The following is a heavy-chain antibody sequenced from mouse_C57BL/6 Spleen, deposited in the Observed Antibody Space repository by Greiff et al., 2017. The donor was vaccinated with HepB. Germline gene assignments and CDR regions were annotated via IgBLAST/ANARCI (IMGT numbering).Heavy chain of an antibody. V-gene: IGHV1-26*01. CDR3: ASYSNYVGYYFDY. CDR2: INPNNGGT. Sequence: EVQLQQSGPELVKPGASVKISCKASGYTFTDYYMNWVKQSHGKSLEWIGDINPNNGGTSYNQKFKGKATLTVDKSSSTAYMERRSLTSEDSAVYYCASYSNYVGYYFDYWGQGTTLTVSS. J-gene: IGHJ2*01. CDR1: GYTFTDYY. D-gene: IGHD2-5*01.